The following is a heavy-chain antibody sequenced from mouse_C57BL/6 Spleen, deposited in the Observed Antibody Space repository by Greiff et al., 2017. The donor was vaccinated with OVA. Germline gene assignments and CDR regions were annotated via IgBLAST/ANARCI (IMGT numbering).Heavy chain of an antibody. V-gene: IGHV1-69*01. Sequence: VQLQQSGAELVMPGASVKLSCKASGYTFTSYWMHWVKQGPGQGLEWIGEIDPSDSYINYNQKFKGKSTLTVDKSSSTAYMQLSSLTSEDSAVYYCARMETAQARFAYWGQGTLVTVSA. J-gene: IGHJ3*01. D-gene: IGHD3-2*02. CDR2: IDPSDSYI. CDR1: GYTFTSYW. CDR3: ARMETAQARFAY.